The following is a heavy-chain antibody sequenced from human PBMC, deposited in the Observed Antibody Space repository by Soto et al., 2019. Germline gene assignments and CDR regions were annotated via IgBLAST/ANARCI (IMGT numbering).Heavy chain of an antibody. V-gene: IGHV3-23*01. Sequence: EVQLLESGGGLVQPEGSLRLSCAASGITFSNYVINWVRQAPGKGLEWVSSISTSDGGTRYADSVKGRFTASRDSGKSSVYLEMNSLRVEDTAVYYCATKNGDCIGGPCSYLDFWGQGALVTVSS. J-gene: IGHJ4*02. CDR2: ISTSDGGT. CDR3: ATKNGDCIGGPCSYLDF. D-gene: IGHD2-15*01. CDR1: GITFSNYV.